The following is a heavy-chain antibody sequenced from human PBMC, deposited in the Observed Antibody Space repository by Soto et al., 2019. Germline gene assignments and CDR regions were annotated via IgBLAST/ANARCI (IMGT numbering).Heavy chain of an antibody. D-gene: IGHD6-13*01. CDR3: AREVVAAAVRGIGYYYYGMDV. CDR2: INHSGST. Sequence: TSETLCVTCAFYVGSFSGYYWRWIRQLPGNGLDWIGEINHSGSTNYNPSLKSRVTISVDTSKNQFSLKLSSVTAADTAVYYCAREVVAAAVRGIGYYYYGMDVWGQGTPVTVSS. CDR1: VGSFSGYY. J-gene: IGHJ6*01. V-gene: IGHV4-34*01.